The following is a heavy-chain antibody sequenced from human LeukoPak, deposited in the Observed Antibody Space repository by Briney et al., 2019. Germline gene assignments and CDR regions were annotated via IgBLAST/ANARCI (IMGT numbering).Heavy chain of an antibody. CDR3: ARDVRPDY. V-gene: IGHV3-7*04. J-gene: IGHJ4*02. CDR2: IKQDGTEK. Sequence: PGGSLRLSCAASGFTFSSYWMSWVRQAPGEGLEWVANIKQDGTEKYHMDSVKGRFSISRDNAKNSLYLQMNALRAEDTAVYYCARDVRPDYWGQGTLVTVST. D-gene: IGHD6-6*01. CDR1: GFTFSSYW.